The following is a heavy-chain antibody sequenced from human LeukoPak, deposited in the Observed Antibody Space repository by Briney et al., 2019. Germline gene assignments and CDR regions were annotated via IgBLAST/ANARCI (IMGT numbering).Heavy chain of an antibody. J-gene: IGHJ4*02. V-gene: IGHV3-33*06. CDR1: GFAFNTYA. D-gene: IGHD4-17*01. Sequence: GGSLRLSCAASGFAFNTYAMHWVRQAPGQGLEWVALIWHDGSHKFYSNSVRGQFTISRDNSKNTLYLQMNSLRAEDTAVYYCAKNLYGDYYFDYWGQGTLVTVSS. CDR2: IWHDGSHK. CDR3: AKNLYGDYYFDY.